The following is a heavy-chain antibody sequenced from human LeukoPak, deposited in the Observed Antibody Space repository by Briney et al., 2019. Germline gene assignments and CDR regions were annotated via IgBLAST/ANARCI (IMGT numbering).Heavy chain of an antibody. CDR1: GGTFSSYA. J-gene: IGHJ4*02. V-gene: IGHV1-69*05. Sequence: SVKVSCKASGGTFSSYAISWVRQAPGQGLEWMGGIIPIFGTANYAQKFQGRVTITTDESTSTAYMELSSLRSADTAVYYCARSRWSGYWGGFDYWGQGNLVTVSS. D-gene: IGHD3-3*01. CDR3: ARSRWSGYWGGFDY. CDR2: IIPIFGTA.